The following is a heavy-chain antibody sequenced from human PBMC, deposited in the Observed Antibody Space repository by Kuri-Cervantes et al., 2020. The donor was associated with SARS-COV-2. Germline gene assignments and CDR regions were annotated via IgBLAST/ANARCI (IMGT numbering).Heavy chain of an antibody. Sequence: ESLKISCAVSGYSISSGYYWGWIRQPPGKGLEWIGSIYHSGSTYYNPSLKSRVTISVDTSKNQFSLKLSSVTAADTAVYYCVQVDIAAAGTNYYYYMDVRGKGTTVTVSS. V-gene: IGHV4-38-2*01. CDR1: GYSISSGYY. CDR2: IYHSGST. D-gene: IGHD6-13*01. CDR3: VQVDIAAAGTNYYYYMDV. J-gene: IGHJ6*03.